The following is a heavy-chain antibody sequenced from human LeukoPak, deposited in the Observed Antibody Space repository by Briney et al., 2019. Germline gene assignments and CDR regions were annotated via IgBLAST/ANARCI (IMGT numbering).Heavy chain of an antibody. J-gene: IGHJ4*02. Sequence: GGSLRLSCAVSGFTFSSYTINWVRQAPGKGLEWVSSISSSSSYIYYADSVKGRFTISRDNAKNSLYLQMNSLRAEDTAVYYCARDSRYYSDYWGQGTLVTVSS. CDR1: GFTFSSYT. CDR3: ARDSRYYSDY. V-gene: IGHV3-21*01. CDR2: ISSSSSYI.